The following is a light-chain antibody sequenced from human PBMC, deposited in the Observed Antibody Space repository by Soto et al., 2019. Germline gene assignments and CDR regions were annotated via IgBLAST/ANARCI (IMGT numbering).Light chain of an antibody. Sequence: DIVMTQSPDSLAVSLGERATINCKSSQSVLYSSNNNNYLAWYQQRPGQPPKLLIYWASTRESGVPDRFSGSGSGKDFTLTITSLQAEDVAVYYCQQYESTPPTFGQGTKLELK. V-gene: IGKV4-1*01. CDR3: QQYESTPPT. CDR1: QSVLYSSNNNNY. CDR2: WAS. J-gene: IGKJ2*01.